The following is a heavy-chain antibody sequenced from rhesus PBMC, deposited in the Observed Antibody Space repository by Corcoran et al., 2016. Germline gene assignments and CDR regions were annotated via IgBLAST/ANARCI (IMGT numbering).Heavy chain of an antibody. CDR3: TRLGAAFDS. CDR2: IYGSRGGP. V-gene: IGHV4-106*01. J-gene: IGHJ3*01. CDR1: GGSISDDYH. D-gene: IGHD1-44*02. Sequence: QVQLQESGPGLVKPSETLSLTCAVSGGSISDDYHWSWIRQPPGKGLEWIGYIYGSRGGPNYSPSRKNRVTSSIDTSKRQFSLKLSSVTAADTAVYYCTRLGAAFDSWGQGLRVTVSP.